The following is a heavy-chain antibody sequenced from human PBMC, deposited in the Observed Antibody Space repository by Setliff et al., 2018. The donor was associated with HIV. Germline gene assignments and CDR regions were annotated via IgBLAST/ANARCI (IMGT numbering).Heavy chain of an antibody. CDR3: ARQAYCGYCIDY. V-gene: IGHV3-74*01. Sequence: GSLRLSCAVSGFIFSNYWMHWVRQAPGKGLVWVSRINSDGSSISYADSVKGRFTISRDNAKNTLYLQMNSLGAEDTAVYYCARQAYCGYCIDYWGQGTLVTVSS. CDR1: GFIFSNYW. CDR2: INSDGSSI. J-gene: IGHJ4*02. D-gene: IGHD2-21*01.